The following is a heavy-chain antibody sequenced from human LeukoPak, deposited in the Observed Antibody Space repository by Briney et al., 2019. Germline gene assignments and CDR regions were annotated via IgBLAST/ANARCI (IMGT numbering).Heavy chain of an antibody. CDR1: GFTFSSYE. CDR2: ISSSGSTI. D-gene: IGHD2-2*01. Sequence: PGGSLRLSCAASGFTFSSYEMNWVRQAPGKGLEWVSYISSSGSTIYYADSVKGRFTISRDNAKNSLYLQMNSLRAEDTAVYYCARGDIVVVPAAIYYYYYMDVWGKGTTVTVSS. V-gene: IGHV3-48*03. CDR3: ARGDIVVVPAAIYYYYYMDV. J-gene: IGHJ6*03.